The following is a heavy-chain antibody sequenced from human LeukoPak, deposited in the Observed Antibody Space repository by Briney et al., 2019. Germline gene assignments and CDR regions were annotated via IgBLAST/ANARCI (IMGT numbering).Heavy chain of an antibody. CDR3: ARAPWAYGNYVHAFDI. D-gene: IGHD4-11*01. J-gene: IGHJ3*02. CDR1: GDSISSSSYY. Sequence: PSETLSLTCTVSGDSISSSSYYWGWIRQPRGKGLEWIGSIYYSGSTYYNPSLKSRVSISIDTSNNDLSLKVTSVTAADTAGYYCARAPWAYGNYVHAFDIWGQGTMVTVSS. CDR2: IYYSGST. V-gene: IGHV4-39*07.